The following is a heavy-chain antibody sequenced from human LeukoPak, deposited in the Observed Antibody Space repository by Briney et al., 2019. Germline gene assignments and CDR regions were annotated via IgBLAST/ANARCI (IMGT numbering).Heavy chain of an antibody. CDR2: ISARGHST. Sequence: GGSLRDSCVASGFSFSTYVMSWVRPAPGKGLEWVSGISARGHSTYYGRSVRGRFTISKDNFEDTLYLQMNSLRAEDTAVYYCARDRFITTYHADYWGQGTLVTVSS. CDR3: ARDRFITTYHADY. V-gene: IGHV3-23*01. D-gene: IGHD1-14*01. J-gene: IGHJ4*02. CDR1: GFSFSTYV.